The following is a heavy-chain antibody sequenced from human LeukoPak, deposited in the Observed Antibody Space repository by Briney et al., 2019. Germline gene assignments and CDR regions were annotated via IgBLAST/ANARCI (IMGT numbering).Heavy chain of an antibody. CDR1: GYTFTSYG. Sequence: ASVKVSCKASGYTFTSYGISWVRQAPGQGLEWMGGIIPIFGTANCAQKFQGRVTITADESTSTAYMEVTSLRSEDTAVYYCARAIYDSRGYQNWFDPWGQGTLVTVSS. V-gene: IGHV1-69*13. CDR3: ARAIYDSRGYQNWFDP. D-gene: IGHD3-22*01. J-gene: IGHJ5*02. CDR2: IIPIFGTA.